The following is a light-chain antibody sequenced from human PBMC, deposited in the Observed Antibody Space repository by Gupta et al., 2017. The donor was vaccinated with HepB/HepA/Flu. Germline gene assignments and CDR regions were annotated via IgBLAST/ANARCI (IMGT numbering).Light chain of an antibody. CDR3: QQHYSTLWN. Sequence: DLVMTQSPDSLAVSLGERATINCKSSQSVLYSSNNKNYLAGYQQKPGQPPKLLIYWASTRESGVPDRCSGSGSGTDVTPTISSLQAEDGAVYYCQQHYSTLWNFGQGTKVEIK. V-gene: IGKV4-1*01. CDR2: WAS. CDR1: QSVLYSSNNKNY. J-gene: IGKJ1*01.